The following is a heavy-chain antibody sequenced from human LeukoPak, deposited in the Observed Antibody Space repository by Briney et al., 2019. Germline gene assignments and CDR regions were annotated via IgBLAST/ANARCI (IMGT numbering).Heavy chain of an antibody. V-gene: IGHV4-39*01. Sequence: PSETLSLTCTVSGGSISSSSYYWGWIRQPPGKGLEWIGSIYYSGSTYYNPSLKSRVTISVDTSKNQFSLKLSSVTAADTAVYYCARQNFSFWYYGSGSPYYFDYWGQGTLVTVSS. CDR3: ARQNFSFWYYGSGSPYYFDY. CDR2: IYYSGST. D-gene: IGHD3-10*01. CDR1: GGSISSSSYY. J-gene: IGHJ4*02.